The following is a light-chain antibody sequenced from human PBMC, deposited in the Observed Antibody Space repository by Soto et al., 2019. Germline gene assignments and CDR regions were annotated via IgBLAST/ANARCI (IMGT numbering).Light chain of an antibody. CDR2: GNS. V-gene: IGLV1-40*01. Sequence: QSVLTQPPSVSGAPGQRVTISCTGSSYNIGAGYDVHWYKQLPGTAPKLLIYGNSDRPSGVPDRFSGSKSGTSASLAITGLQAEDEADYYCQSYDSSLSGYVFGTGTKVTVL. J-gene: IGLJ1*01. CDR1: SYNIGAGYD. CDR3: QSYDSSLSGYV.